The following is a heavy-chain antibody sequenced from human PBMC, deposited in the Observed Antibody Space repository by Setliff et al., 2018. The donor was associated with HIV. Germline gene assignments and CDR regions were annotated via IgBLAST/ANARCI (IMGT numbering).Heavy chain of an antibody. CDR2: MFRTGTS. J-gene: IGHJ4*02. CDR1: GYSIRSGYY. D-gene: IGHD1-1*01. CDR3: ATVGGTRYLDY. V-gene: IGHV4-38-2*01. Sequence: SETLSLTCAVSGYSIRSGYYWGWIRQSPGKGLEWIGTMFRTGTSYYNPSLTSRVTISRDPSTKQFSLKMTSMTAADTAVYYCATVGGTRYLDYWGQGKLVTVSS.